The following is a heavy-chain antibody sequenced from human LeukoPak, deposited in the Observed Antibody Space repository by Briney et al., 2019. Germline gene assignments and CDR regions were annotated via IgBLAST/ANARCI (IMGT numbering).Heavy chain of an antibody. CDR1: GGSFSGYY. V-gene: IGHV4-34*01. D-gene: IGHD2-2*01. J-gene: IGHJ5*02. CDR3: ARGRSKGNWFDP. Sequence: SETLSLTCAVYGGSFSGYYWSCIRQPPGKGLEWIGEINHSGSTNYNPSLKSRVTISVDTSKNQFSLKLSSVTAADTAVYYCARGRSKGNWFDPWGQGTLVTVSS. CDR2: INHSGST.